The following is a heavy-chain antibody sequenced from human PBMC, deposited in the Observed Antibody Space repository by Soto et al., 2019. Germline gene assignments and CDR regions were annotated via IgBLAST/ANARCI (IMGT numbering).Heavy chain of an antibody. CDR1: GFTFNSYG. J-gene: IGHJ4*02. CDR3: AKDPIQLWGVGENYFDY. D-gene: IGHD5-18*01. Sequence: GGSLRLSCAASGFTFNSYGIHWVRQAPGKGLEWVAVISYDGSNKYYADSVKGRFTISRDNSKNTLYLQMNSLRAEDTAVYYCAKDPIQLWGVGENYFDYWGQGTLVTVSS. CDR2: ISYDGSNK. V-gene: IGHV3-30*18.